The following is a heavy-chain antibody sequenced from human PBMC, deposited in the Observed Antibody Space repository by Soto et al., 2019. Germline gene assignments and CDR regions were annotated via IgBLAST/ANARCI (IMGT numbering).Heavy chain of an antibody. CDR3: ARWAVSGSQRFDY. CDR1: GGSISSTNYF. Sequence: QLQLQESGPGLVKPSETLSPTCTVSGGSISSTNYFWGWIRQPPGKGLEWIGNIYYSGNTYHNPSLKSGVTISVDTSKNQFSLKLNSGTAADTAVYYCARWAVSGSQRFDYWGQGTLVTVSS. D-gene: IGHD6-19*01. CDR2: IYYSGNT. J-gene: IGHJ4*02. V-gene: IGHV4-39*01.